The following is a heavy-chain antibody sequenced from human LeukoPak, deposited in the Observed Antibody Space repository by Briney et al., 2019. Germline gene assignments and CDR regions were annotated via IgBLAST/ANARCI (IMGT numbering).Heavy chain of an antibody. V-gene: IGHV1-18*01. CDR2: ISAYNGNT. D-gene: IGHD3-9*01. Sequence: GASVKVSCKASGYTFTSYGISWVRQAPGQGLEWMGWISAYNGNTNYAQKLQGRVTMTTDTSTSTAYMELRSLRSDDTAVYYCARVFGYDILTGYSSYGMDVWGQGTTVTVSS. CDR3: ARVFGYDILTGYSSYGMDV. CDR1: GYTFTSYG. J-gene: IGHJ6*02.